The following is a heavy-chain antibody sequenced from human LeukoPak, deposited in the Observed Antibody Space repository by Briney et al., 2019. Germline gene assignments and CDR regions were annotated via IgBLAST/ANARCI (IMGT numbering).Heavy chain of an antibody. Sequence: GGSLSLSCAASGFTFSNYYMSWIRQAPGKGLEWVAYISSSGSNIYYADSVKGRFTISRDNAKNSLYLQMNSLRAEDTAVYYCARDQTSYYGSPGAGPSYYYYYMDVWGKGTTVTVSS. CDR3: ARDQTSYYGSPGAGPSYYYYYMDV. D-gene: IGHD3-10*01. V-gene: IGHV3-11*01. CDR2: ISSSGSNI. CDR1: GFTFSNYY. J-gene: IGHJ6*03.